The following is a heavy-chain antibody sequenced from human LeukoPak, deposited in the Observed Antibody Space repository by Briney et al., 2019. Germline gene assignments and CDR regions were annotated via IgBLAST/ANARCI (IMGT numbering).Heavy chain of an antibody. CDR1: GFTFMKNW. D-gene: IGHD6-6*01. Sequence: GGSLRLSSAASGFTFMKNWMRWVREVPGKGLEWVANINQNGSEKYYVESVEGRFTVSRDNAKNSLSLQMNSLRGEDTAVYYCVRALGSSYTDFWGQGTLVTVSS. CDR2: INQNGSEK. J-gene: IGHJ4*02. V-gene: IGHV3-7*01. CDR3: VRALGSSYTDF.